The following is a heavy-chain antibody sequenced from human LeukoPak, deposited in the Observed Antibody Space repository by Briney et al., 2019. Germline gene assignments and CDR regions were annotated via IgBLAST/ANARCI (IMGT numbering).Heavy chain of an antibody. CDR1: GFSFSNHY. D-gene: IGHD6-19*01. J-gene: IGHJ4*02. V-gene: IGHV3-7*01. CDR2: INEDGSNK. CDR3: TRVIVAVPGYFDYFDF. Sequence: PPGGSLRLSCTASGFSFSNHYMRWIRQAPGKGLEWVANINEDGSNKWHLGSVKGRFTVSRDNARNSLYLQMNSLRVEDTAVYYCTRVIVAVPGYFDYFDFWGQGVLVTVSS.